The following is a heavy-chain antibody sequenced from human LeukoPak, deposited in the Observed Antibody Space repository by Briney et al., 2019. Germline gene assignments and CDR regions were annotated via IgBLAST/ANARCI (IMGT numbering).Heavy chain of an antibody. CDR3: ARHEYSGSYYGLSWFDP. J-gene: IGHJ5*02. CDR1: GCTISSSGNY. D-gene: IGHD1-26*01. V-gene: IGHV4-39*01. CDR2: IYYSGST. Sequence: PSETLSLTCTVSGCTISSSGNYWGWIRQPPGKGLEWIASIYYSGSTYYNPSLKSRVTISVDTSKNQLSLKLSSLTAADTAVYYCARHEYSGSYYGLSWFDPWGQGTLVTASS.